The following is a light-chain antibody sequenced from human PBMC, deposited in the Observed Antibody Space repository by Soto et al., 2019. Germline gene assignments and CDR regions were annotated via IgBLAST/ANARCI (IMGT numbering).Light chain of an antibody. CDR3: QQSYSTPLT. V-gene: IGKV1-39*01. CDR1: QSIGSS. Sequence: DILMTQSPSTLSSSVGDRVTLTCRASQSIGSSLNWYQQKPGKAPKLLIYAASSLQSGVPSRFSGSGSGTDFTLTISSLQPEDFATYYCQQSYSTPLTFGGGTKVEIK. J-gene: IGKJ4*01. CDR2: AAS.